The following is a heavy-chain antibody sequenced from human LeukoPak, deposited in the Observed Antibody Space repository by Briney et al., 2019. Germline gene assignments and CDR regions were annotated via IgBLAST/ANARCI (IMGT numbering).Heavy chain of an antibody. V-gene: IGHV3-74*01. CDR2: INDDGSDT. CDR1: GFTFKLYW. J-gene: IGHJ5*02. D-gene: IGHD2-15*01. CDR3: VRGGPSTWS. Sequence: PGGSLRLSCAASGFTFKLYWMHWVRQVPGKRPVWVSRINDDGSDTIYADSVRGRFTISRDDAKNTVYLQMINLRAEDTAVYYCVRGGPSTWSWGQGTLVTVSS.